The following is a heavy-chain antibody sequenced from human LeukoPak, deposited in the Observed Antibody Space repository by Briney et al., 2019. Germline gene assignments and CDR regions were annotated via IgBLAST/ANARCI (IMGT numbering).Heavy chain of an antibody. J-gene: IGHJ4*02. V-gene: IGHV4-59*01. D-gene: IGHD3-22*01. Sequence: SETLSLTCTVSGGSISSYYWSWLRQPPGKGLEWIGYIYYSGSTNYNPSLKSRVTISVDTSKNQFSLKLSSVTAADTAVYYCARQHYDSSGYYFFDYWVQGTLVTVSS. CDR1: GGSISSYY. CDR2: IYYSGST. CDR3: ARQHYDSSGYYFFDY.